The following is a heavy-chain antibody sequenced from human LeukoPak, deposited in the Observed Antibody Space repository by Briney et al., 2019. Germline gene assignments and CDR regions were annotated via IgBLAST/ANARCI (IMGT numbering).Heavy chain of an antibody. CDR1: GXSVSSNSAA. Sequence: PSQTLSLTWAISGXSVSSNSAAWNWIRQSPSRGPESLGRTYYRSKWYNDYAVSVKSRITINPDTSKNQFSLQLNSVTPEDTAVYFCARDHGSGSSYYFDYWGQGTLVTVSS. J-gene: IGHJ4*02. CDR3: ARDHGSGSSYYFDY. CDR2: TYYRSKWYN. D-gene: IGHD3-10*01. V-gene: IGHV6-1*01.